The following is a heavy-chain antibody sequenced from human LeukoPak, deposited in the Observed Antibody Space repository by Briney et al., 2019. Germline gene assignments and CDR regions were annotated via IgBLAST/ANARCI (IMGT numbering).Heavy chain of an antibody. Sequence: PGGSLRLSCAASGFTFSSYGMHWVRQAPGKGLGWVAVISYDGSNKYYADSVKGRFTISRDNSKNTLYLQMNSLRAEDMAVYYCANLPSGYYGFGGPYPYYWGQGTLVTVSS. CDR2: ISYDGSNK. D-gene: IGHD3-22*01. V-gene: IGHV3-30*18. J-gene: IGHJ4*02. CDR1: GFTFSSYG. CDR3: ANLPSGYYGFGGPYPYY.